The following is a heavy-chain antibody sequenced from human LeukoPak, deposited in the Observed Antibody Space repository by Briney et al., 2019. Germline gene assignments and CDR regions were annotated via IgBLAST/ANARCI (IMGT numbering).Heavy chain of an antibody. J-gene: IGHJ4*02. Sequence: GWSLRLSCAASGFTFSSYAMSLVRQAPGKGLEWVSAITGSGGGTYYADSVKGRFTISRDNSKNTLSLQMNSLRDEDTAVYYCSVFLVRGGIEYWGQGTLVTVSS. CDR1: GFTFSSYA. CDR3: SVFLVRGGIEY. CDR2: ITGSGGGT. D-gene: IGHD3-10*01. V-gene: IGHV3-23*01.